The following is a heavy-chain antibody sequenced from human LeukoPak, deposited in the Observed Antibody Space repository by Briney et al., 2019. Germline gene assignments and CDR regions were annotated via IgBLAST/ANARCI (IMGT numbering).Heavy chain of an antibody. Sequence: PAETLSLTCTVSGGSISSGGYYWSWIRQPPGKGLEWIGHIYYSGSTYDNPSLKSRVTISVDRSKNQFSLKLSSVTAADTAVYYCARGGPGRYYDILTGYSEPGGYYFDYWGQGTLVTVSS. CDR2: IYYSGST. CDR1: GGSISSGGYY. D-gene: IGHD3-9*01. CDR3: ARGGPGRYYDILTGYSEPGGYYFDY. V-gene: IGHV4-31*03. J-gene: IGHJ4*02.